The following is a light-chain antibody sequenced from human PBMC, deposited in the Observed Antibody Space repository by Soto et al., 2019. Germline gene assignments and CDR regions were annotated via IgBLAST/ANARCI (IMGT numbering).Light chain of an antibody. CDR1: SSDVGGYNY. V-gene: IGLV2-14*01. CDR2: EVS. Sequence: QSALTQPASVSGSPGPSITISCTGTSSDVGGYNYVSWYQQHPGKAPKLMIYEVSNRPSGVSNRFSGSKSGNTASLTISGLQAEDEADYYCSSYTSSSTPYVVGTGTKLTVL. J-gene: IGLJ1*01. CDR3: SSYTSSSTPYV.